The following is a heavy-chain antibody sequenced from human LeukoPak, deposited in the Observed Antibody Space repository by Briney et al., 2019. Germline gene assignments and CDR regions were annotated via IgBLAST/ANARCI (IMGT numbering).Heavy chain of an antibody. D-gene: IGHD3-16*01. CDR1: GFTFSSYG. CDR2: ISYDGSNK. Sequence: PGGSLRLSCAASGFTFSSYGMHWVRQAPGKGLEWVAVISYDGSNKYYADSVKGRFTISRDNSKSTLYLQMNSLRAEDTAVYYCAKVTYLYAYIDYWGQGTLVTVSS. J-gene: IGHJ4*02. CDR3: AKVTYLYAYIDY. V-gene: IGHV3-30*18.